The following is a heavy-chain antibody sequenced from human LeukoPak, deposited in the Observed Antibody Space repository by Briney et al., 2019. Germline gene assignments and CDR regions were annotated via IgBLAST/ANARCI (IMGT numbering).Heavy chain of an antibody. D-gene: IGHD4-17*01. J-gene: IGHJ4*02. CDR2: IYSGGST. CDR3: ASTVTTGDY. V-gene: IGHV3-53*01. Sequence: PGRSLRLSCAASGFTFSSYGMHWVRQAPGKGLEWVSVIYSGGSTYYADSVKGRFTISRDNSKNTLYLQMNSLRAEDTAVYYCASTVTTGDYWGQGTLVTVSS. CDR1: GFTFSSYG.